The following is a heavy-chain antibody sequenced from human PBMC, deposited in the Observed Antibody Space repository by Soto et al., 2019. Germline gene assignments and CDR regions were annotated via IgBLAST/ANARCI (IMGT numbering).Heavy chain of an antibody. D-gene: IGHD6-19*01. CDR1: GYTFTSYD. CDR3: TSGAYSSGWMPEYYYYGMDV. Sequence: ASVKVSCKASGYTFTSYDINWVRQATGQGLEWMGWMNPNSGNTGYAQKFQGRVTMTRNTSITTAYMELSSLRSEDTAVYYCTSGAYSSGWMPEYYYYGMDVWGQGTTVTVSS. J-gene: IGHJ6*02. CDR2: MNPNSGNT. V-gene: IGHV1-8*01.